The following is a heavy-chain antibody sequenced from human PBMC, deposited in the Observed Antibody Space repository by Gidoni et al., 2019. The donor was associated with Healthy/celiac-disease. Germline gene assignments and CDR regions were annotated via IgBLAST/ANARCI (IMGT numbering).Heavy chain of an antibody. Sequence: VQLVQSGAAVKKHGASVKVSGKASGYTFTSYGISWARQDPGQGLEWMGWIGAYNGNTNYAQKLQGRVTMTTDTSTSTAYMALRCLRSDDPAVYYCARGGANCGSGYGAYWGHGTLVTVSA. CDR1: GYTFTSYG. D-gene: IGHD7-27*01. CDR2: IGAYNGNT. V-gene: IGHV1-18*01. CDR3: ARGGANCGSGYGAY. J-gene: IGHJ4*01.